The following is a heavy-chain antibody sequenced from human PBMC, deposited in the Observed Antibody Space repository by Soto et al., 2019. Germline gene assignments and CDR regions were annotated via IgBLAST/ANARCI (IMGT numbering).Heavy chain of an antibody. CDR2: INHSGST. CDR1: GGSFSGYY. CDR3: ARGRGSSWPRGSYYFDY. D-gene: IGHD6-13*01. Sequence: SETLSLTCAVYGGSFSGYYWSWVRQPPGKGLEWIGEINHSGSTNYNPSLKSRVTISVDTSKNQFSLKLSSVTAADTAVYYCARGRGSSWPRGSYYFDYWGQGTLVTVST. J-gene: IGHJ4*02. V-gene: IGHV4-34*01.